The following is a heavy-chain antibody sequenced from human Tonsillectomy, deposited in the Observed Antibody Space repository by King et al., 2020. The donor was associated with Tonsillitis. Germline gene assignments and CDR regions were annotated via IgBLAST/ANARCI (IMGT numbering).Heavy chain of an antibody. CDR1: GYTFISYG. Sequence: QLVQSGAEVKKPGASVKVSCKTSGYTFISYGISWVRQAPGQGLEWMGWISTYNGDTKYAQKLQGRVTMTTDTSTSTAYMELRSLRYDDTAMYYCARVPHTTSSSASYFAHWGQGTLVTVS. CDR2: ISTYNGDT. D-gene: IGHD1-26*01. CDR3: ARVPHTTSSSASYFAH. J-gene: IGHJ4*02. V-gene: IGHV1-18*04.